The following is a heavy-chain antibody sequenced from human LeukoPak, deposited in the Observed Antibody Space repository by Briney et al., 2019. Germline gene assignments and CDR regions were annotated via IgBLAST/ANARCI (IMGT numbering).Heavy chain of an antibody. Sequence: PSETLSLTCTVSGGSISSYYWSWIRQPPGKGLEWIGYIYYSGSTNYNPSLKSRVTISVDTSKNQFSLKLSSVTAADTAVYYCARRGFSYYDSSGYYYEGGYFDYWGQGTLVTVSS. CDR1: GGSISSYY. CDR2: IYYSGST. V-gene: IGHV4-59*08. D-gene: IGHD3-22*01. J-gene: IGHJ4*02. CDR3: ARRGFSYYDSSGYYYEGGYFDY.